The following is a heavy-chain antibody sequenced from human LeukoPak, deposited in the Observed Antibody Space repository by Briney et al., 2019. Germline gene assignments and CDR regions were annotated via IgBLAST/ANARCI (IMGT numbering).Heavy chain of an antibody. V-gene: IGHV3-23*01. Sequence: PGGSLRLSCAASGFTFSSYAMSWVRQAPGKGLEWVSAISGSGGSTYYADSVKGRFTISRDNSKNTLYLQMNSLRAEDTAVYYCAKYQDLLGSSWYFDYWGQGTLVTVSS. D-gene: IGHD6-13*01. CDR1: GFTFSSYA. CDR3: AKYQDLLGSSWYFDY. J-gene: IGHJ4*02. CDR2: ISGSGGST.